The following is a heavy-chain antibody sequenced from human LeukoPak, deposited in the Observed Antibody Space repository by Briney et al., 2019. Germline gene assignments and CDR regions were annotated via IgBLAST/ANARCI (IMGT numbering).Heavy chain of an antibody. CDR3: ARVSVVPAAIGYYYYMDV. D-gene: IGHD2-2*01. V-gene: IGHV4-31*03. Sequence: PSQTLSLTCTVSGGSISSGGYYWSWFRQHPGKGLEWIGYIYYSGSTYYNPSLKSRVTISVDTSKNQFSLKLSSVTAADTAVYYCARVSVVPAAIGYYYYMDVWGKGTTVTVSS. J-gene: IGHJ6*03. CDR2: IYYSGST. CDR1: GGSISSGGYY.